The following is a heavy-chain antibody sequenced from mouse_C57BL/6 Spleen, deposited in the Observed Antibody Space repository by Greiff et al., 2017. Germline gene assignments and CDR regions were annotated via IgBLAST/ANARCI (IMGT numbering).Heavy chain of an antibody. V-gene: IGHV1-69*01. Sequence: QVQLQQPGADLVMPGASVKLSCKASGYTFTSYWMHWVRQRPGQGLEWIGEIDPSDSYTNYNHKFKGKSTLAVDKSSSTAYMQLSILTAEDSAVYYCATYGRSAMDYWGQGTSVTVSS. D-gene: IGHD1-1*02. CDR2: IDPSDSYT. J-gene: IGHJ4*01. CDR1: GYTFTSYW. CDR3: ATYGRSAMDY.